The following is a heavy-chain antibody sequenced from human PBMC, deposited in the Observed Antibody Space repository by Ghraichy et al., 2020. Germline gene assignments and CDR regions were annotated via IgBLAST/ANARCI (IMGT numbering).Heavy chain of an antibody. Sequence: GGSLRLSCSASGFTFSSYAMHWVRQAPGKGLEYVSAISSNGGSTYYADSVKGRFTISRDNSKNTLYLQMSSLRAEDTAVYYCSPDSYGYGGYYGMDVWGQGTTVTVSS. V-gene: IGHV3-64D*06. CDR1: GFTFSSYA. CDR3: SPDSYGYGGYYGMDV. J-gene: IGHJ6*02. D-gene: IGHD5-18*01. CDR2: ISSNGGST.